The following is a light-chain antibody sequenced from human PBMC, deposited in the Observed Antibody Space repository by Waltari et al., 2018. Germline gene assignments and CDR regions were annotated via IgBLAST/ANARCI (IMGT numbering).Light chain of an antibody. Sequence: NFMLPQPHSVSESAGKTVIISCTGRSDNIANNHVQWSQHRPGSSPVTLIYEDNQRASGVPDRFSGSIDSSSNSASLTISGLRTEDEAYYFCQSYYAYDVIFGGGTKLTVL. J-gene: IGLJ2*01. CDR1: SDNIANNH. CDR2: EDN. V-gene: IGLV6-57*01. CDR3: QSYYAYDVI.